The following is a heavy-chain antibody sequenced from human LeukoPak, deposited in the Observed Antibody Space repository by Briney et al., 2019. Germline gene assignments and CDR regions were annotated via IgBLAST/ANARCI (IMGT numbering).Heavy chain of an antibody. CDR1: GGSISGYY. CDR3: ARSGTRSGGAFDI. CDR2: VYSSGST. J-gene: IGHJ3*02. Sequence: SETLSLTCTVSGGSISGYYWSWIRQSPGKGLEWIAYVYSSGSTNYNPSLYSRVTISLDTSKNQFSLKLSSVTAADTAVYFCARSGTRSGGAFDIWGQGRKDTFSS. V-gene: IGHV4-59*08. D-gene: IGHD4-23*01.